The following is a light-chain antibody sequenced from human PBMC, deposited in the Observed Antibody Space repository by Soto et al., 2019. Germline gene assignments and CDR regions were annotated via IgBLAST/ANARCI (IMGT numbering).Light chain of an antibody. CDR1: QGISSY. V-gene: IGKV1-8*01. Sequence: AIRMTQSPSSFSASTGDRVTITCRASQGISSYLAWYQQKPGKAPKLLIYAASTLQSGVPSRFSGSGSGTDFTLTISCLQSEDFATDYCQQYYSYPTLTFGQGTKVEIK. CDR3: QQYYSYPTLT. CDR2: AAS. J-gene: IGKJ1*01.